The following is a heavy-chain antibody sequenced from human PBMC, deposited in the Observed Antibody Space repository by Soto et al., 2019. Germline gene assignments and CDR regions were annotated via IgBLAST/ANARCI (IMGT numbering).Heavy chain of an antibody. D-gene: IGHD6-6*01. Sequence: GGSLRLSCAASGFTFSSYWMHWVRQAPGKGLVWVSRLNSDGSSTSYADSVKGRFTISRDNAKNTLYLQMNSLRAEDTAVYYCARRSRGSSSPGFDYWGQGTLVTVSS. CDR1: GFTFSSYW. CDR2: LNSDGSST. CDR3: ARRSRGSSSPGFDY. V-gene: IGHV3-74*01. J-gene: IGHJ4*02.